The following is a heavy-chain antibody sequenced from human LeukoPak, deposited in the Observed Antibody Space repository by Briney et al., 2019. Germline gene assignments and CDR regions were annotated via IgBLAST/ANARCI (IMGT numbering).Heavy chain of an antibody. CDR2: ISGSGGST. CDR1: GFTFSNYA. V-gene: IGHV3-23*01. J-gene: IGHJ4*02. CDR3: AKDEHYDFWSGSDY. Sequence: GGSLRLSCAASGFTFSNYAMSWVRQAPGKGLEWVSGISGSGGSTYYADSVKGRFTISRDNSKNTLYVQMNSLRVEDTAVYYCAKDEHYDFWSGSDYWGQGTLVVVSS. D-gene: IGHD3-3*01.